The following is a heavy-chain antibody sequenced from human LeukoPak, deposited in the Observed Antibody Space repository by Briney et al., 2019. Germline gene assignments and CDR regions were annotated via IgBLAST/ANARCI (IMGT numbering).Heavy chain of an antibody. Sequence: SETLSLTCTVSGGSISSYYWSWIRQPPGKGLEWIGYIYYSGSTNYNPSLKSRVTISVDTSKNQFSLKLSSVTAADTAVYYCARAYTVTDTFDYWGQGTLVTVSS. CDR2: IYYSGST. J-gene: IGHJ4*02. V-gene: IGHV4-59*01. D-gene: IGHD4-17*01. CDR3: ARAYTVTDTFDY. CDR1: GGSISSYY.